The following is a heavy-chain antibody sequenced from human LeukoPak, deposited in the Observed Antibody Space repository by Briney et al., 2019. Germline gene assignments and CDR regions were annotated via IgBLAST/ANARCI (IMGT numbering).Heavy chain of an antibody. Sequence: ASVKVSCKASRYTFTKYFTQWVRQGPGQGLEWMGIINPSGGSTSYAQKFQGRVTMTRDMSTSTDYMELSSLRSEDTAVYYCARDNSVEDTAWWFDPWGQGTLVTVSS. CDR2: INPSGGST. D-gene: IGHD4-23*01. CDR1: RYTFTKYF. J-gene: IGHJ5*02. V-gene: IGHV1-46*01. CDR3: ARDNSVEDTAWWFDP.